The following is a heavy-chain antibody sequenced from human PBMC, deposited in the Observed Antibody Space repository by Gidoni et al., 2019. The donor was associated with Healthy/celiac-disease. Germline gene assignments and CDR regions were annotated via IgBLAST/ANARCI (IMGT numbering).Heavy chain of an antibody. V-gene: IGHV3-20*04. J-gene: IGHJ4*02. CDR3: ARGLSWTSRPNIAVAGTSVDY. Sequence: EVQLVESGGGVVRPGGSLRLSCAASGFTFDDYGMSWVRQAPGKGLEWVSGINWNGGSTGYADSVKGRFTISRDNAKNSLYLQMNSLRAEDTALYYCARGLSWTSRPNIAVAGTSVDYWGQGTLVTVSS. CDR1: GFTFDDYG. CDR2: INWNGGST. D-gene: IGHD6-19*01.